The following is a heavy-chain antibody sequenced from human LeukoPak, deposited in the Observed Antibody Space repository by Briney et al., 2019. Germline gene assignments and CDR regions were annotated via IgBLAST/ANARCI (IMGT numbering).Heavy chain of an antibody. V-gene: IGHV5-10-1*01. Sequence: EDLKLYCKGSGYSLSTYWLSWVRQMPGKGLDWMGRIDPRDSYLSSSPSFQGHITLSGVQALSTACLQWSSLKASDSAMHYCERQGSGSTFDAFDIWGQGTMVTVSS. CDR1: GYSLSTYW. CDR3: ERQGSGSTFDAFDI. J-gene: IGHJ3*02. CDR2: IDPRDSYL. D-gene: IGHD2-15*01.